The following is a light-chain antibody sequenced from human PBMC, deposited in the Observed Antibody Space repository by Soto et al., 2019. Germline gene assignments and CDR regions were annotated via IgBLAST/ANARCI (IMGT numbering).Light chain of an antibody. J-gene: IGLJ1*01. V-gene: IGLV1-51*02. CDR2: ENN. CDR1: SSNIGNNY. Sequence: QSVLTQPPSVSAAPGQKVTISCSGSSSNIGNNYVSWYQQLPGTAPKLLIYENNKRPSGIPDRFSGSKSGTSATLGITGLQTGAEADYYCGTWDSSLSALYVFGTGTKVTVL. CDR3: GTWDSSLSALYV.